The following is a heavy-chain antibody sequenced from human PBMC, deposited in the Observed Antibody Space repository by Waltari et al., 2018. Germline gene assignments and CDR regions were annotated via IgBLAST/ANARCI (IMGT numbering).Heavy chain of an antibody. CDR3: AHRLVTMVQGVINWFDP. CDR2: IYWNDDK. V-gene: IGHV2-5*01. CDR1: GFSLSTSGVG. D-gene: IGHD3-10*01. Sequence: QITLKESGPTLVKPTQTLTLTCTFSGFSLSTSGVGVGWIRQPPGKALEWLALIYWNDDKRYSPSLKSRLTITKDTSKNQVVLTMTNMDPVDTATYYCAHRLVTMVQGVINWFDPWGQGTLVTVSS. J-gene: IGHJ5*02.